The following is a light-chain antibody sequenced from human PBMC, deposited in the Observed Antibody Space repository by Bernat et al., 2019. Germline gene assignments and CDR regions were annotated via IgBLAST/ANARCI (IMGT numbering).Light chain of an antibody. V-gene: IGKV1-9*01. CDR1: RAIGSY. Sequence: DTQLTQSPPFLSASVGDRVTITCRASRAIGSYLAWYQQKPGKVPNLLIYGASTLQTGVPSRFSGSGSGTEFTLTISSLQPGDFATYYCQQLDNFPITFGQGTRLEIK. CDR3: QQLDNFPIT. CDR2: GAS. J-gene: IGKJ5*01.